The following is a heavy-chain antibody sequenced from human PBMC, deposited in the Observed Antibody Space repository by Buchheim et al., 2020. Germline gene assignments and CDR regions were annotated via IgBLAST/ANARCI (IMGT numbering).Heavy chain of an antibody. J-gene: IGHJ4*02. V-gene: IGHV3-66*01. CDR1: GFTVSSNY. Sequence: EVQLVESGGGLVQPGGSLRLSCAASGFTVSSNYMSWVRQAPGKGLEWVSVIYSGGSTYSADSAKGRFTISRAHSQNTLYLQMNSLRAEDTAVYYCARTYYYGSGSGWFGYWGQGTL. CDR3: ARTYYYGSGSGWFGY. CDR2: IYSGGST. D-gene: IGHD3-10*01.